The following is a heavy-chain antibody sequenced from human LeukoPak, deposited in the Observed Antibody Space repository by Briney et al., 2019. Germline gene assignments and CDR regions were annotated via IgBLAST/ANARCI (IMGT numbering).Heavy chain of an antibody. V-gene: IGHV3-30-3*01. D-gene: IGHD4-23*01. CDR3: ARDRDYGGNHPGFDP. J-gene: IGHJ5*02. CDR2: ISYDGSNK. CDR1: GFTFSSYA. Sequence: GRSLRLSCAASGFTFSSYAMHWVRRAPGKGLEWVAVISYDGSNKYYADSVKGRFTISRDNSKNTLYLQMNSLRAEDTAVYYCARDRDYGGNHPGFDPWGQGTLVTVSS.